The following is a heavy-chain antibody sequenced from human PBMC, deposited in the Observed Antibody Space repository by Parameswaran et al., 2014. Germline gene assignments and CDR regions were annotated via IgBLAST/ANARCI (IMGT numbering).Heavy chain of an antibody. Sequence: VRQMPGKGLVWVSRINNDGSDTNYADSVKGRFTISRDNAKNTLYLQMNSLRAEDTAVYYCAKTQSAFDIWGQGTMVTVSS. CDR2: INNDGSDT. J-gene: IGHJ3*02. V-gene: IGHV3-74*01. CDR3: AKTQSAFDI.